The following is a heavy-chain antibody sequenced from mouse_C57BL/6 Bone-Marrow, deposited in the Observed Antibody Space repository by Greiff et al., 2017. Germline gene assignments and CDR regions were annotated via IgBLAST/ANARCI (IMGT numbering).Heavy chain of an antibody. CDR3: ARPYYSNYRYCDV. Sequence: VQLQQPGAELVKPGASVKMSCKASGYTFTSYWITWVKQRPGQGLEWIGDIYPGSGSTTYNEKFKSKATLTVDTSSSTAYMQLSSLTSEDSAVYYCARPYYSNYRYCDVWGTGTTVTVSS. CDR1: GYTFTSYW. V-gene: IGHV1-55*01. CDR2: IYPGSGST. J-gene: IGHJ1*03. D-gene: IGHD2-5*01.